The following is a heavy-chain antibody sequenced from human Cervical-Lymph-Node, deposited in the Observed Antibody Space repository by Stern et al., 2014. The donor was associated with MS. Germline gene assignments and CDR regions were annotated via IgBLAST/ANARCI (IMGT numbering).Heavy chain of an antibody. J-gene: IGHJ6*02. V-gene: IGHV1-46*01. CDR1: GYTFTNYY. D-gene: IGHD6-19*01. CDR2: INPSGGST. CDR3: AREVAGHRLGMMDV. Sequence: VQLGESGAEVKKPGASVKVSCKASGYTFTNYYMHWVRQAPGQRLEWMGIINPSGGSTSYAQKFQGRVTMTRDTSTSTVHMELSSLRSEDTAVYYCAREVAGHRLGMMDVWGQGTTVTVSS.